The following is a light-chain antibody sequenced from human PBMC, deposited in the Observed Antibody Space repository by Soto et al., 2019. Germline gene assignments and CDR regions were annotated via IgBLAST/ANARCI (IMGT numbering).Light chain of an antibody. CDR3: QQYATSPIT. CDR1: QSVGRNY. J-gene: IGKJ5*01. V-gene: IGKV3-20*01. Sequence: ENVLTQSPSTLSLSPGERATISCRASQSVGRNYLAWFQQKSGQAPRLVIYGASSRAAGIPDRLSGSGSGTDFTLTISRLEPEDFAVYYCQQYATSPITFGQGTRLEIK. CDR2: GAS.